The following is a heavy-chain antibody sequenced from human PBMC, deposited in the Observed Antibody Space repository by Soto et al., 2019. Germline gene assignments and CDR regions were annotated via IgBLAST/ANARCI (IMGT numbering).Heavy chain of an antibody. J-gene: IGHJ6*02. D-gene: IGHD6-13*01. V-gene: IGHV1-69*13. CDR3: ANEGAGSISWPPKYHYYGMDV. Sequence: GASVKVSCKASGGTFSSYAISWVRQASGQGLEWMGGIIPIFGTANYAQKFQGRVTITADESTSTAYMELSSLRSEATAVYYCANEGAGSISWPPKYHYYGMDVWGQGTTVTVSS. CDR2: IIPIFGTA. CDR1: GGTFSSYA.